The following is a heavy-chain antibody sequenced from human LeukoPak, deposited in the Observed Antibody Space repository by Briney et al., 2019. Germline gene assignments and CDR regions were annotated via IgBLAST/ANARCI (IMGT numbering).Heavy chain of an antibody. CDR3: AREGGPYRPLDY. CDR1: GGSITNTNY. V-gene: IGHV4-4*02. Sequence: SETLSLTCGVSGGSITNTNYWTWVRQPPGKGLEWIGEVNLQGSTNYNPSLMGRVATSVDTSENHISLQLTSVTAADTAVYYCAREGGPYRPLDYSGQGTLVTVSS. J-gene: IGHJ4*02. CDR2: VNLQGST.